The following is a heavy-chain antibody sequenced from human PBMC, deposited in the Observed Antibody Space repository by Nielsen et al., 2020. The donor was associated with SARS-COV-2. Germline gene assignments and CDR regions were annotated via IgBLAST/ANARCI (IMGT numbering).Heavy chain of an antibody. J-gene: IGHJ4*02. CDR3: ARGTYGDYVGLPPHY. D-gene: IGHD4-17*01. CDR2: INTNTGNP. CDR1: GYTFTSYA. V-gene: IGHV7-4-1*01. Sequence: ASVKVSCKASGYTFTSYAMNWVRQAPGQGLEWMGWINTNTGNPTYAQGFTGRFVFSLDTSVSTAYLQIGSLKAEDTAVYYCARGTYGDYVGLPPHYWGQGTLVTVSS.